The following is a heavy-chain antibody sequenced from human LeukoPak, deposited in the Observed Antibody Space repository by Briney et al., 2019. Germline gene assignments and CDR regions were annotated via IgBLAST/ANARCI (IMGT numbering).Heavy chain of an antibody. CDR2: ISSSSSYI. CDR1: GFTFSSYW. CDR3: ARDCNDYGSGLPEAFDI. D-gene: IGHD3-10*01. V-gene: IGHV3-21*01. Sequence: GGSLRLSCAASGFTFSSYWMHWVRQAPGKGLEWVSSISSSSSYIYYADSVKGRFTISRDNAKNSLYLQMNSLRAEDTAVYYCARDCNDYGSGLPEAFDIWGQGTMVTVSS. J-gene: IGHJ3*02.